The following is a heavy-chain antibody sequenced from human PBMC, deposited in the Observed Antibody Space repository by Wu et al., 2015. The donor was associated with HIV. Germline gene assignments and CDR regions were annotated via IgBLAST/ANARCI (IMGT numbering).Heavy chain of an antibody. CDR3: ATAVVDDAFDI. CDR2: INPNSGDT. Sequence: QVQLVQSGAEVKKPGASVKVSCRTSGYSFTPYYIHWVRQAPGQGLEWMGWINPNSGDTEYAQNFQGRLTMTRDMSARSAYMELTRLRSDDTAVYYCATAVVDDAFDIWAKGQWSPSLQ. V-gene: IGHV1-2*02. J-gene: IGHJ3*02. CDR1: GYSFTPYY. D-gene: IGHD2-15*01.